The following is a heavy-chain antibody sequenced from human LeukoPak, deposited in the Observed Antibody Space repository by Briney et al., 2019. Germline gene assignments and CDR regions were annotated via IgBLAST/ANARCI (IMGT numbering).Heavy chain of an antibody. D-gene: IGHD1-26*01. CDR2: INQDGTEK. V-gene: IGHV3-7*01. CDR3: ARGGSGCVCSSDFHY. Sequence: GGTLRLSCAVSGFTFSDYYMSWVRQAPGKGLEWVANINQDGTEKYYVDSVKGRFTISRDNAKDSLYLQMSILGAEDTAVFYCARGGSGCVCSSDFHYWGQGTLVTVSS. CDR1: GFTFSDYY. J-gene: IGHJ4*01.